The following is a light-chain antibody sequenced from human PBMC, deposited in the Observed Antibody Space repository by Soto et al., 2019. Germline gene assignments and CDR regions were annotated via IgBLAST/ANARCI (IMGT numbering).Light chain of an antibody. J-gene: IGLJ1*01. CDR3: SSFTNTITRYA. CDR1: SSDVGGYNY. V-gene: IGLV2-14*01. CDR2: EVS. Sequence: QSALTQPASVSGSPGQSITISCTGTSSDVGGYNYVSWFQHHPGKAPKLIIYEVSYRPSGVSARFSGSKSGDTASLPISGLQAEDEADYYCSSFTNTITRYAFGTGPKLTVL.